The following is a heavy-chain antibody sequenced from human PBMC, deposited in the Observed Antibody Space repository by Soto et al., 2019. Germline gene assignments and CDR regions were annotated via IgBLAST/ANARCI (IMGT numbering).Heavy chain of an antibody. CDR1: GFTFSSYV. V-gene: IGHV3-23*01. CDR2: ISGSDGNT. CDR3: ARGGLDFWSGYSLDH. D-gene: IGHD3-3*01. J-gene: IGHJ4*02. Sequence: EVQLLESGGDLMQPGGALRLACAASGFTFSSYVMTWVRQAPGKGLEWISVISGSDGNTYHADSVKGRFTISRDNSKNMLYLQMNSLRAEDTAVYYCARGGLDFWSGYSLDHWGQGTLVTVSS.